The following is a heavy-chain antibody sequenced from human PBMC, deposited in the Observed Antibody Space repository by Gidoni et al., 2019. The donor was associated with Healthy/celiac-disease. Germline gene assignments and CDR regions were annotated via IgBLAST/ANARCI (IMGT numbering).Heavy chain of an antibody. J-gene: IGHJ6*02. D-gene: IGHD3-3*01. Sequence: EVQLVESGGGLVKPGGSLRLSCAASGFTFSHAWMSWVRQAPGKGLEWVVRIKSKTDGGTTDYAAPVKGRFTISRDDSKNTLYLQMNSLKTEDTAVYYCTTGGDWSGSALPYGMDVWGQGTTVTVSS. CDR3: TTGGDWSGSALPYGMDV. CDR2: IKSKTDGGTT. CDR1: GFTFSHAW. V-gene: IGHV3-15*01.